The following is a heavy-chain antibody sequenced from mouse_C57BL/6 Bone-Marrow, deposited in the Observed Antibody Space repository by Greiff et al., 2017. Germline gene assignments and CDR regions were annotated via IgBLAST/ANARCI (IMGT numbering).Heavy chain of an antibody. CDR2: IDPENGDP. J-gene: IGHJ2*01. Sequence: EVKLQESGAELVRPGASVKLSCTASGFNIKDDYMHWVKQRPEQGLAWIGWIDPENGDPEYASKFQGKATITADTSSNTAYLHLSSLTSEDTAVYYGTTKTGWEGVYYFDYGGQGTTLTVSS. D-gene: IGHD4-1*01. V-gene: IGHV14-4*01. CDR1: GFNIKDDY. CDR3: TTKTGWEGVYYFDY.